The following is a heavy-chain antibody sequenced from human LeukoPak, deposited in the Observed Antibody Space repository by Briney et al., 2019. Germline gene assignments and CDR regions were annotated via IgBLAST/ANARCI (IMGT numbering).Heavy chain of an antibody. V-gene: IGHV4-31*03. D-gene: IGHD3-16*01. CDR3: ARGGSYGFLYNWFDP. Sequence: PSETLSLTSTVSGGSISSGGYYWSWIRQHPGKGLEWIGYIYYSGSTYYNPSLKSRVTISVDTSKNQFSLKLSSVTAADTAVYYCARGGSYGFLYNWFDPRGQGTLVTVSS. CDR1: GGSISSGGYY. CDR2: IYYSGST. J-gene: IGHJ5*02.